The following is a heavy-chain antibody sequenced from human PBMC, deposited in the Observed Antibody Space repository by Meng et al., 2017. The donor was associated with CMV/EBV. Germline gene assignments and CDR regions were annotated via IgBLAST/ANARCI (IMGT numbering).Heavy chain of an antibody. J-gene: IGHJ2*01. CDR3: ARVRTASLHFDL. D-gene: IGHD3-10*01. CDR1: VFTFDDYG. Sequence: CAASVFTFDDYGISWVRQAPGKGLEWVSGINWNGGSTGYADSVKSRFTISRDNAKNSLYLQMNSLRAEDTALYYCARVRTASLHFDLWGRGTLVTVSS. CDR2: INWNGGST. V-gene: IGHV3-20*04.